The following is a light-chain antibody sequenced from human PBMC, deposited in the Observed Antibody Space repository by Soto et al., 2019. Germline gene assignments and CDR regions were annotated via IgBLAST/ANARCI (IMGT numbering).Light chain of an antibody. CDR1: SSDIGAYNY. CDR3: TSWTTSTTMI. J-gene: IGLJ2*01. Sequence: QSALTQPAYVSGSPGQSITISCTGTSSDIGAYNYVSWYQQHPGKAPKLMIYDVNIRPSGVSNRFSCSKSGNTASLTISGLQAEDEADYYCTSWTTSTTMIFGGGTKLTVL. V-gene: IGLV2-14*03. CDR2: DVN.